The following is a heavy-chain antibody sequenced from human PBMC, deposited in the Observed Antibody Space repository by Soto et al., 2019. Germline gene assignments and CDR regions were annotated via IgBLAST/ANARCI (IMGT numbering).Heavy chain of an antibody. CDR3: AGRGDLSSYFFGYYFDY. CDR1: GYTFPRYA. V-gene: IGHV1-3*01. CDR2: INPANGNT. Sequence: QVQLVQSGAEVKKPGASVKVSCKTSGYTFPRYALHWVRQAPGQRLEWMGWINPANGNTKYSQKSQGRVTFTRDTSAITAYVGMSSMISEDTAVYYCAGRGDLSSYFFGYYFDYWGQGTMVTVSS. D-gene: IGHD3-9*01. J-gene: IGHJ4*02.